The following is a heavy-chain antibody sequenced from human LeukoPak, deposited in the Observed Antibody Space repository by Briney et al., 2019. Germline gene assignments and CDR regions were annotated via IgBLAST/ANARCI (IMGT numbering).Heavy chain of an antibody. D-gene: IGHD2/OR15-2a*01. CDR1: GYPFNDYY. V-gene: IGHV1-2*06. CDR2: ISPKSGDT. Sequence: ASVKVSCKASGYPFNDYYVHWVRQAPGQGLEWMGRISPKSGDTHYTRKFLGRVTMTRDTSISAAYMELSSLRSDDTAVYYCARDDVRTGVVIIPWETNYGIDVWGQGTTVTVSS. J-gene: IGHJ6*02. CDR3: ARDDVRTGVVIIPWETNYGIDV.